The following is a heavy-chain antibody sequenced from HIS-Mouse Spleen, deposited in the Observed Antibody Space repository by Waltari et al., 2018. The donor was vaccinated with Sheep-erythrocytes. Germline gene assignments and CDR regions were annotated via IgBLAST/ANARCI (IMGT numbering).Heavy chain of an antibody. CDR2: IYYSGRT. Sequence: QVQLQESGPGLVKPSQTLSLTCTVSGGSISSGDYYWSWIRQPPGKGLEWIGYIYYSGRTYYNPSLKSRVTISVDTSKNQFSRKLSSVTAADTAVYYCARALANWGSSFDYWGQGTLVTVSS. D-gene: IGHD7-27*01. V-gene: IGHV4-30-4*01. J-gene: IGHJ4*02. CDR1: GGSISSGDYY. CDR3: ARALANWGSSFDY.